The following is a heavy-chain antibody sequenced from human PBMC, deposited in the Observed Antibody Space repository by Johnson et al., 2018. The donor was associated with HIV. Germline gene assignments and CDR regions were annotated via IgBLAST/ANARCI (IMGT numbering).Heavy chain of an antibody. D-gene: IGHD2-15*01. CDR2: IRYDGSNK. J-gene: IGHJ3*02. Sequence: QVQLVESGGGLVQPGGSLRLSCAASGFIFSRSYIHWVRQAPGKGLEWVAFIRYDGSNKYYADSVKGRFTISRDNSKNTLYLQMNSLRAEDTAVYYCAKDRPLYVLHLFGAFDIWGQGTMVTVSS. V-gene: IGHV3-30*02. CDR3: AKDRPLYVLHLFGAFDI. CDR1: GFIFSRSY.